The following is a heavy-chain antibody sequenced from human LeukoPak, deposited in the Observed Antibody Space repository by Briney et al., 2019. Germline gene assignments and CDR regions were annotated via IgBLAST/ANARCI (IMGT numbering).Heavy chain of an antibody. CDR3: ARVTYSSGWLGHNWFDP. CDR2: ISAYNGNT. D-gene: IGHD6-19*01. Sequence: GVSVKVSCKASGYTFTSYGISWVRQAPGQGLEWMGWISAYNGNTNYAQKLQGRVTMTTDTSTSTAYLELRSLRSDDTAVYYCARVTYSSGWLGHNWFDPWGQGTLVTVSS. CDR1: GYTFTSYG. J-gene: IGHJ5*02. V-gene: IGHV1-18*01.